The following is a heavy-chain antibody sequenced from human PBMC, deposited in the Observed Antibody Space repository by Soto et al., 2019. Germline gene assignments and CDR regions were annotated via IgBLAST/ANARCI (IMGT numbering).Heavy chain of an antibody. V-gene: IGHV3-33*01. CDR2: IWYDGSNK. Sequence: GGSLRLSCAASGFTFSSYGMHWVRQAPGKGLEWVAVIWYDGSNKYYADSVKGRFTISRDNSKNTLYLQMNSLRAEDTAVYYCARDGSRGVIDYWGQGTLVTVSS. CDR3: ARDGSRGVIDY. D-gene: IGHD3-10*01. CDR1: GFTFSSYG. J-gene: IGHJ4*02.